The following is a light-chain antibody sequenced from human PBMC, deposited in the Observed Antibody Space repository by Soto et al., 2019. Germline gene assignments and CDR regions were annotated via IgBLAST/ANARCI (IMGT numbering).Light chain of an antibody. J-gene: IGKJ4*01. CDR1: QTISSW. CDR2: KAY. CDR3: QQYDNLPS. V-gene: IGKV1-5*03. Sequence: DIQMTQSPSTLSGSVGDRVTLACRASQTISSWLAWYQQKPGKAPKVLIYKAYTLKSGVPSRFSGSGSGTEFTLTISSLQPEDIGTYYCQQYDNLPSFGGGTKVDIK.